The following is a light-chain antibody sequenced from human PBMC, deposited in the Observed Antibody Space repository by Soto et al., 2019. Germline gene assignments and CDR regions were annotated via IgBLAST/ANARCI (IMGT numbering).Light chain of an antibody. CDR2: EVS. CDR3: NSYTSSFNYV. Sequence: QSALTQPASVSGSPGQSITISCTGTSSDVGGYNYVYWYQQHPGKAPKLMIYEVSNRPSGVSNRFSGSKSGNTASLTISGLQAEDEADYYCNSYTSSFNYVFGSGTKVTVL. CDR1: SSDVGGYNY. V-gene: IGLV2-14*01. J-gene: IGLJ1*01.